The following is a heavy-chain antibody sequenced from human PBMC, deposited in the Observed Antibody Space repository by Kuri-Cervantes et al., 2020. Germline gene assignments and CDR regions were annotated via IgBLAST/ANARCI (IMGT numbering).Heavy chain of an antibody. V-gene: IGHV3-48*02. CDR1: GFTFSSYS. J-gene: IGHJ4*02. CDR3: ARDWGVRGVITLDY. D-gene: IGHD3-10*01. Sequence: GESLKISCAASGFTFSSYSMNWVRQAPGKGLEWVSYISSSSSTIYYADSVKGRFTISRDNAKNSPYLQMNSLRDEDTAVYYCARDWGVRGVITLDYWGQGTLVTVSS. CDR2: ISSSSSTI.